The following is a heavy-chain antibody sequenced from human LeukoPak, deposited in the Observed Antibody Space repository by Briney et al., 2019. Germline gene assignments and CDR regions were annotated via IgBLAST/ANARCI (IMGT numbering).Heavy chain of an antibody. Sequence: SDTLSLTRTVSDPISSSDHYWGSIPHPPGTGLEWIESIYYSGRTHHNPPLTSRLTISVDTSKNQFSLQLSPVPAADTAVYYCAKHSHSTVILLPYYSDYWGQGTLVTVSS. CDR2: IYYSGRT. D-gene: IGHD4-17*01. V-gene: IGHV4-39*01. CDR3: AKHSHSTVILLPYYSDY. J-gene: IGHJ4*02. CDR1: DPISSSDHY.